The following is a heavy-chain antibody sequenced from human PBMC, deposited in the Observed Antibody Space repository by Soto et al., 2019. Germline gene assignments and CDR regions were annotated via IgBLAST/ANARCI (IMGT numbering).Heavy chain of an antibody. CDR1: GYTFTSYY. V-gene: IGHV1-46*01. CDR2: INPSGGST. Sequence: ASVKVSCKASGYTFTSYYMHWVRQAPGQGLEWMGIINPSGGSTSYAQKFQGRVTMTRDTSTSTVYMELSSLRSEDTAVYYCARRSSLVGATKGGFDYWGQGTLVTVSS. J-gene: IGHJ4*02. D-gene: IGHD1-26*01. CDR3: ARRSSLVGATKGGFDY.